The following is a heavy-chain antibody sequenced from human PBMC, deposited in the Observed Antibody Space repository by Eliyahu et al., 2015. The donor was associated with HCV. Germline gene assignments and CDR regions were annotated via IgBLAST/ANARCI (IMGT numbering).Heavy chain of an antibody. V-gene: IGHV4-34*01. CDR1: GGSFSGYY. Sequence: QVQLQQWGAGLLKPSETLSLTCAVYGGSFSGYYWSWIRQPPGKGLEWIGEINHSGSTNYNPSLKSRVTISVDTSKNQFSLKLSSVTAADTAVYYCARKMSGIVGAMGYWGQGTLVTVSS. J-gene: IGHJ4*02. CDR3: ARKMSGIVGAMGY. D-gene: IGHD1-26*01. CDR2: INHSGST.